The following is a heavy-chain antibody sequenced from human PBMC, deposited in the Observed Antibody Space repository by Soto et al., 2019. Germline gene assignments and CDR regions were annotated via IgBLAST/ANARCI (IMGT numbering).Heavy chain of an antibody. CDR1: GFTFSSYG. Sequence: GGSLRLSCAASGFTFSSYGMHWVRQAPGKGLEWVAVIWYDGSNKYYADSVKGRFTVSRDNSKNTLYLQMNSLRAEDTAVYYCAKDGGYCSSTSCYAYYYYGMDVWGQGTTVTVSS. CDR2: IWYDGSNK. J-gene: IGHJ6*02. CDR3: AKDGGYCSSTSCYAYYYYGMDV. D-gene: IGHD2-2*03. V-gene: IGHV3-30*02.